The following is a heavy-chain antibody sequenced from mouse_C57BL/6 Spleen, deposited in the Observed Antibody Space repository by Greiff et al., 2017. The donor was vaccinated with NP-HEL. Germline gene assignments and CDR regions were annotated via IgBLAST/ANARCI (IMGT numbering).Heavy chain of an antibody. Sequence: QVQLQQPGAELVRPGSSVKLSCKASGYTFTSYWMHWVKQRPIQGLEWIGNIDPSDSETHYNQKFKDKATLTVDKSSSTAYMQLSSLTSEDSAVYYCARGGMYYGSSRYWYFDVWGTGTTVTVSS. J-gene: IGHJ1*03. V-gene: IGHV1-52*01. D-gene: IGHD1-1*01. CDR3: ARGGMYYGSSRYWYFDV. CDR2: IDPSDSET. CDR1: GYTFTSYW.